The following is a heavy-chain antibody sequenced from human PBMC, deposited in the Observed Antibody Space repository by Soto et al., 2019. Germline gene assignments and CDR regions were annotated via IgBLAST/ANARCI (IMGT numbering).Heavy chain of an antibody. CDR3: ARGRDGSGRNYFDY. CDR2: IYYSGST. CDR1: GGSISSYY. V-gene: IGHV4-59*12. D-gene: IGHD3-10*01. J-gene: IGHJ4*02. Sequence: PSETLSLTCTVSGGSISSYYWSWIRQPPGKGLEWIGYIYYSGSTNYNPALKSRVTISVDTSKNQFALDLTAVTAADTAVYYCARGRDGSGRNYFDYWGQGTLVTVS.